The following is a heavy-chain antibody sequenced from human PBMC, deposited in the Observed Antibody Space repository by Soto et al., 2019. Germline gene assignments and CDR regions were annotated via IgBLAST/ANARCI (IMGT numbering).Heavy chain of an antibody. D-gene: IGHD6-19*01. V-gene: IGHV4-30-2*01. Sequence: SETLSLTCTVSGGSISSGGYYWSWIRQHPGKGLEWIGYIYHSGSTYYNPSLKSRVTISVDRSKNQFSLKLSSVTAADTAVYYCARAGGLGAVAVDYWGQGTLVTVSS. CDR3: ARAGGLGAVAVDY. CDR2: IYHSGST. CDR1: GGSISSGGYY. J-gene: IGHJ4*02.